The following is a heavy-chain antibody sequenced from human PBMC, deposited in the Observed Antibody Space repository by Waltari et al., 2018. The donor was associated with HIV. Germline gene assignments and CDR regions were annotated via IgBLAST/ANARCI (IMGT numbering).Heavy chain of an antibody. CDR3: VRDSFGFDI. J-gene: IGHJ4*03. Sequence: QVRLQQSGPGVMKTSQTLSLTCDVSRYSLSSKTAAWNWVRWSPSRGLEWLGKTFYRSEWRFDYATPLKGRLSISVDIPKNQFSLHLTSLTTEDTATYYCVRDSFGFDIWGQGT. CDR1: RYSLSSKTAA. V-gene: IGHV6-1*01. CDR2: TFYRSEWRF. D-gene: IGHD3-10*01.